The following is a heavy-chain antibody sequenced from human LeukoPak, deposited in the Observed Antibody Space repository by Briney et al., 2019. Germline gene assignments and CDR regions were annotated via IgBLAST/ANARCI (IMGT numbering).Heavy chain of an antibody. D-gene: IGHD3-22*01. CDR2: IYYSGST. CDR1: GGSISNYY. CDR3: ARTYYYDSSGYGYFQH. Sequence: SETLSLTCTVSGGSISNYYWSWIRQPPGKGLEWIGYIYYSGSTNYNPSLKSRVTISVDTSKNQFSLKLSSVTAADTAVYYCARTYYYDSSGYGYFQHWGQGTLVTVSS. J-gene: IGHJ1*01. V-gene: IGHV4-59*01.